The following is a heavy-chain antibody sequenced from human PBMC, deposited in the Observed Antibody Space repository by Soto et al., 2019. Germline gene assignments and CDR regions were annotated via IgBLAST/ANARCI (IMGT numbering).Heavy chain of an antibody. CDR3: ARAACNDYGYYAWSCDAFDI. D-gene: IGHD4-17*01. CDR1: GFTFSSYD. V-gene: IGHV3-13*01. Sequence: EVQLVESGGGLVQPGGSLRLSCAASGFTFSSYDMHWVRQATGKGLEWVSAIGTAGDTYYPGSVKGRFTISRENAKNSLYLQMNSLRAGDTAVYYCARAACNDYGYYAWSCDAFDIWGQGTMVTVSS. J-gene: IGHJ3*02. CDR2: IGTAGDT.